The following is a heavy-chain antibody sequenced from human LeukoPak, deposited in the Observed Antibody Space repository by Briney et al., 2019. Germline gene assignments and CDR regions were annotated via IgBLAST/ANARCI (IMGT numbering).Heavy chain of an antibody. J-gene: IGHJ4*02. D-gene: IGHD3-10*01. V-gene: IGHV3-48*03. CDR3: ARDSRFGDYFDY. CDR2: ISSSGSTI. Sequence: GGSLRLSCAASGFSFSSYEMNWVRQAPGKGLEWVSYISSSGSTIYYADSVKGRFTISRDNAKNSLYLQMNSLRAEDTAVYYCARDSRFGDYFDYWGQGTLVTVSS. CDR1: GFSFSSYE.